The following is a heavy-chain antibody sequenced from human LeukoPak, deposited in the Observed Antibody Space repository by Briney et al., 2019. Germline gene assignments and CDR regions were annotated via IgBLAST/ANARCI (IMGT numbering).Heavy chain of an antibody. CDR3: ARDERYDSSGYPFDY. CDR2: INPNNGCT. J-gene: IGHJ4*02. D-gene: IGHD3-22*01. V-gene: IGHV1-2*02. CDR1: GYTFTSYF. Sequence: ASVKVSCKASGYTFTSYFIHWVRQAPGQGLEWMGWINPNNGCTKYAQKFQDRVTMTRDTSISTAYMELSRLRSDDTAVYYCARDERYDSSGYPFDYWGQGTLVTVSS.